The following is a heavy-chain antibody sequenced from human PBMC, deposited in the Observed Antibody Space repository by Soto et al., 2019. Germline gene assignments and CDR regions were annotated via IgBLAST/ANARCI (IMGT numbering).Heavy chain of an antibody. J-gene: IGHJ6*03. Sequence: QVQLQESGPGLVKPSGTLSLTCAVSSGSISSSNWWSWVRQTPGKGLEWIGQIYHSGSTNYNPFLTRRVTISVERSKKQFSLNLRSVTAADTAVYYCARVASGSGTGYFYYYKDVWGKGTTVTVSS. V-gene: IGHV4-4*02. CDR3: ARVASGSGTGYFYYYKDV. CDR2: IYHSGST. D-gene: IGHD3-10*01. CDR1: SGSISSSNW.